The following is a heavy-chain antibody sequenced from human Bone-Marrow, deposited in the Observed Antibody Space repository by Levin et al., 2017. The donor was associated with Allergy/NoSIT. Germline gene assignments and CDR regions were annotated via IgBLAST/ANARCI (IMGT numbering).Heavy chain of an antibody. CDR1: GASITRTSSF. CDR2: VNRTGSA. J-gene: IGHJ4*01. V-gene: IGHV4-39*01. D-gene: IGHD3-16*01. CDR3: AKQGVY. Sequence: ASETLSLTCIVSGASITRTSSFWGWIRQSPGKGLEWIGGVNRTGSAHYNPSLRSRLTISVDTSKNHLSLTLTSMTARDTAMYYCAKQGVYWGRGILVTVSS.